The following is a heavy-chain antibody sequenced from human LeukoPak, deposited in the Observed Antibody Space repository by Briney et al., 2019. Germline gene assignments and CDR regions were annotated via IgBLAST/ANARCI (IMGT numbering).Heavy chain of an antibody. Sequence: PSETLSLTCTVSGGSISSSSYYWGWIRQPPGKGLEWIGSIYYSGSTYYNPSLKSRVTISVDTSKNQFSLKLSSVTAADTAVYYCARHGGGSVVVAFDIWGQGTMVTVSS. V-gene: IGHV4-39*01. CDR1: GGSISSSSYY. D-gene: IGHD2-15*01. CDR2: IYYSGST. CDR3: ARHGGGSVVVAFDI. J-gene: IGHJ3*02.